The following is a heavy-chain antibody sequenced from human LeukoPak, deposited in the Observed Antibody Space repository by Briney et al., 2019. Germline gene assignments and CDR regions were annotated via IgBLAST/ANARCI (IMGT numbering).Heavy chain of an antibody. CDR3: TRDRAGTQSWVEFDL. CDR2: IYTSGST. CDR1: GFSVSSTY. D-gene: IGHD3-10*01. J-gene: IGHJ5*02. Sequence: GGSLRLSCAASGFSVSSTYMSWVRQGPGKGLEWVSLIYTSGSTFYADSVMGRFTISRDNSKNTLFLQMNSLRAEDSAVYYCTRDRAGTQSWVEFDLWGQGTLVTVSS. V-gene: IGHV3-66*03.